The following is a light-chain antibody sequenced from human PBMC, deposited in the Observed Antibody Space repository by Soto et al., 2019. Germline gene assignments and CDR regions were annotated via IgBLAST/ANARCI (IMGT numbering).Light chain of an antibody. Sequence: QPVLTQPASVSGSPGQSITISCTGTSSDIGAYNYVSWNQQHPGKAPKLMIYEVSNRPSGVSNRFSGSKSGNTASLTISGLQAEDEADYYCSSYTSSSTYVFGTGTKLTVL. CDR2: EVS. J-gene: IGLJ1*01. CDR3: SSYTSSSTYV. CDR1: SSDIGAYNY. V-gene: IGLV2-14*01.